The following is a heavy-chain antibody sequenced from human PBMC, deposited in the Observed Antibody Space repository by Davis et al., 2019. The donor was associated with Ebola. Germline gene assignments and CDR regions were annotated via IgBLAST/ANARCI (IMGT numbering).Heavy chain of an antibody. CDR2: IWFDGSER. CDR3: ARESSRWDWFDP. CDR1: AFTFSSYG. J-gene: IGHJ5*02. V-gene: IGHV3-33*01. D-gene: IGHD1-26*01. Sequence: GESLKISCVASAFTFSSYGMHWVRQTPGRGLEWVAVIWFDGSERYYADSVKGRFTVSRDNSKNTLYLQMSSLGVEDTAVYYCARESSRWDWFDPWGQGTLVTVSS.